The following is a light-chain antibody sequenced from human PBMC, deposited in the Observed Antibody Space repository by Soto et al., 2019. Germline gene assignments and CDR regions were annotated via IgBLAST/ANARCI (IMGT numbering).Light chain of an antibody. J-gene: IGLJ2*01. CDR1: SSDVGGYNY. Sequence: QSALTQPPSASGSPGQSVTISCTGTSSDVGGYNYVSWYQQHPGKAPKLMIYEVNKRPSGVPDRFSGSKSGNTAFLTVSGLQAEDEADYYCSSYAGSNSFVVFGGGTQLTVL. V-gene: IGLV2-8*01. CDR3: SSYAGSNSFVV. CDR2: EVN.